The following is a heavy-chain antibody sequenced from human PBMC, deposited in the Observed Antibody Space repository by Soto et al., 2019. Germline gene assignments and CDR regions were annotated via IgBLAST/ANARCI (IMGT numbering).Heavy chain of an antibody. V-gene: IGHV1-24*01. Sequence: GASVKVSLQVSRLTPTELSVHLVRQAPGKGLEWMGGFDPEDGETIYAQKLQGRVTMTEDTSTDTAYMELSSLRSEDTAVYYCATDEHRTGFDPWGQGTLVTVSS. CDR2: FDPEDGET. CDR1: RLTPTELS. CDR3: ATDEHRTGFDP. J-gene: IGHJ5*02.